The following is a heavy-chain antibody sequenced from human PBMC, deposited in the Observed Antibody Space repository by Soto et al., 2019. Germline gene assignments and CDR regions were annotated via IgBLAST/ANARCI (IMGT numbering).Heavy chain of an antibody. CDR2: VYYGGST. D-gene: IGHD3-10*01. V-gene: IGHV4-39*01. CDR1: GGSISSSSFY. CDR3: ARQARTVNRDPYYYCMDV. J-gene: IGHJ6*02. Sequence: QLQLQESGPGLMKPSETLSLTCTVSGGSISSSSFYWGWIRQPPGKGLEWIGSVYYGGSTYYNPSHESRVTISVDTSKNQFSLRLSSVTAADTAMYYCARQARTVNRDPYYYCMDVWGQGTTVTVSS.